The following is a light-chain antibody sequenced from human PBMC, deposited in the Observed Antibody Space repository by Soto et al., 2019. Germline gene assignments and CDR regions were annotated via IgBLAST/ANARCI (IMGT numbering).Light chain of an antibody. V-gene: IGKV1-39*01. CDR3: QESSSTWT. Sequence: DIQLTQSQSSLSASVGDRVTTTCRASQSISSWLAWYQQKPGKAPKLLIYDASSLESGVPSRLSGGGSGTHFTLTISGLQPEDFATYYCQESSSTWTFGQGSNVDVK. CDR1: QSISSW. CDR2: DAS. J-gene: IGKJ1*01.